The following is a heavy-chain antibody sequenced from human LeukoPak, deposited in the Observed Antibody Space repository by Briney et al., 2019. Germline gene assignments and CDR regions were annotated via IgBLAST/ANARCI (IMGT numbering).Heavy chain of an antibody. D-gene: IGHD1-7*01. V-gene: IGHV3-7*03. CDR3: ARPKNRENYWRAFYI. CDR2: IKQDGNDK. Sequence: GESLKISCVASGFTFSDYWMTWVRQAPGTGLEWVANIKQDGNDKYYVDSVKGRFTISRDNAKNSLHLQMDNLRAEDTAVYYCARPKNRENYWRAFYIWGQGTMVTVSS. CDR1: GFTFSDYW. J-gene: IGHJ3*02.